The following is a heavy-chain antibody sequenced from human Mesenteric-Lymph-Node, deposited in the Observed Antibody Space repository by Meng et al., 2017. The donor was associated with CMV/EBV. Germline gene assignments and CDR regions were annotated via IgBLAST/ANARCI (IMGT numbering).Heavy chain of an antibody. CDR1: GFTFSGYT. D-gene: IGHD4-23*01. Sequence: GESLKISCAASGFTFSGYTMNWVRQAPGKGPEWVSSISSRSGYIYYADSVKGRFTISRDNAKNSLYLQMNSLRAEDTAMYYCVKSTSRVRGLDYWGQGTLVTVSS. CDR3: VKSTSRVRGLDY. J-gene: IGHJ4*02. V-gene: IGHV3-21*01. CDR2: ISSRSGYI.